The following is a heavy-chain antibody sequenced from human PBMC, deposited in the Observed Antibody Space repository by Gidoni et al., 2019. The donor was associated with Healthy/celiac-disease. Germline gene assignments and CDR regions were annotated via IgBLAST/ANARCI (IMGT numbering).Heavy chain of an antibody. CDR1: GGSFSGYY. Sequence: QVQLQQWGAGLLKPSETLSLTCAVYGGSFSGYYWSWIRQPPGTGLEWIGEINHSGSTNSNPSLKSRVTISVDTSKNHFSLKLSSVTAADTAVYYCARGVVVTPGYFQHWGQGTLVTVSS. D-gene: IGHD2-21*02. CDR3: ARGVVVTPGYFQH. J-gene: IGHJ1*01. V-gene: IGHV4-34*01. CDR2: INHSGST.